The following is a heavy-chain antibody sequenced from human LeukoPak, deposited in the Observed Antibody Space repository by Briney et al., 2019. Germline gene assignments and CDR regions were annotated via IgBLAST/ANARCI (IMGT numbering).Heavy chain of an antibody. Sequence: GGSLRLSCAASGFTFSSYAISWVRQAPGQGLEWMGGIIPIFGTANYAQKFQGRVTITADESTSTAYMELSSLRSEDTAVYYCARDSEGAVAGYFDYWGQGTLVTVSS. V-gene: IGHV1-69*01. CDR1: GFTFSSYA. J-gene: IGHJ4*02. CDR2: IIPIFGTA. D-gene: IGHD6-19*01. CDR3: ARDSEGAVAGYFDY.